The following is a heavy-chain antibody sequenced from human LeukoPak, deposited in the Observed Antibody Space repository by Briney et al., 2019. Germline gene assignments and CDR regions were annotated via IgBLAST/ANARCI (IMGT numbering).Heavy chain of an antibody. V-gene: IGHV3-30-3*01. Sequence: AGSLRLSCAAAGFTFSSYAMHWVRQAPGKGLEWVAVISYDGSNKYYADSVKGRFTISRDNSKNTLYLQMNSLRAEDTAVYYCARGRGYCSSTSCYALCWFDPWGQGTLVTVSS. D-gene: IGHD2-2*01. J-gene: IGHJ5*02. CDR2: ISYDGSNK. CDR3: ARGRGYCSSTSCYALCWFDP. CDR1: GFTFSSYA.